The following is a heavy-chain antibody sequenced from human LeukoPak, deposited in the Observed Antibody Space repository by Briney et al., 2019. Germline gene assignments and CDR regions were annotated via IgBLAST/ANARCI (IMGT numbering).Heavy chain of an antibody. CDR1: GYTFTSYG. D-gene: IGHD6-19*01. CDR2: ISAYNGNT. CDR3: ARDVRQGSGWSTSLYYYYGMDV. V-gene: IGHV1-18*01. J-gene: IGHJ6*02. Sequence: ASVKVSCKASGYTFTSYGISWVRQAPGQGLEWMGWISAYNGNTNYAQKLQGRVTMTTDTSTSTAYMELRSLRSDDTAVCYCARDVRQGSGWSTSLYYYYGMDVWGQGTTVTVSS.